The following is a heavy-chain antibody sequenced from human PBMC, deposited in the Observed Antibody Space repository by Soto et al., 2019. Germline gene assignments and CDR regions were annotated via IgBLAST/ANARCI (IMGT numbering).Heavy chain of an antibody. Sequence: GGSLRLSCAASGFTFSSYGMHWVRQAPGKGLEWVAVISYDGSNKYYADSVKGRFTISRDNSKNTLYLQMNSLRAEDTAVYYCAKARGDIVVVVAGAFDYWGQGTLVTVSS. J-gene: IGHJ4*02. CDR3: AKARGDIVVVVAGAFDY. CDR2: ISYDGSNK. CDR1: GFTFSSYG. D-gene: IGHD2-15*01. V-gene: IGHV3-30*18.